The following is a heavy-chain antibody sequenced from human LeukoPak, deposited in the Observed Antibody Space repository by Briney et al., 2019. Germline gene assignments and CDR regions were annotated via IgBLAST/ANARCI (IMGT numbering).Heavy chain of an antibody. J-gene: IGHJ6*02. CDR3: ARYGRGLPGRDYYGMDV. V-gene: IGHV7-4-1*02. CDR2: INTNTGNP. Sequence: GASVKVSCKASGYTFTSYAMNWVRQAPGQGLEWMGWINTNTGNPTYAQGFTGRFVFSLDTSASTAYLQISSLKAEDTAVYYCARYGRGLPGRDYYGMDVWGQGTTVTVSS. CDR1: GYTFTSYA. D-gene: IGHD3-10*01.